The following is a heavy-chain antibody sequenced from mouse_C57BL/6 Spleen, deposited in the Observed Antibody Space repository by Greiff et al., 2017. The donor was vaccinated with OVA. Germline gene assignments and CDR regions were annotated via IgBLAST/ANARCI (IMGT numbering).Heavy chain of an antibody. J-gene: IGHJ2*01. Sequence: EVQLQQSGAELVRPGASVKLSCTASGFNIKDDYMHWVKQRPEQGLEWIGWIDPENGDTEYASKFQGKATITADTSSNTAYLQLSSLTSEDTAVYYCTMDGYYSFDYWGQGTTLTVSS. CDR2: IDPENGDT. V-gene: IGHV14-4*01. CDR3: TMDGYYSFDY. D-gene: IGHD2-3*01. CDR1: GFNIKDDY.